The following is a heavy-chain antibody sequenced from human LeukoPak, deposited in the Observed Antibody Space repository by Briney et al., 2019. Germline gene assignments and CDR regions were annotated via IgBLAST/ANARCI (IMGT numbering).Heavy chain of an antibody. Sequence: GGSLRLSCAASGFTVSSSHMNWVRKAPGKAPEWVSTIYNGGSTSYGDSVKGRFAISRDSSKSTLYLDMNSLRPEDTAVYYCARASQWLAFDYWGQGTLVTVSS. CDR1: GFTVSSSH. J-gene: IGHJ4*02. CDR2: IYNGGST. D-gene: IGHD6-19*01. CDR3: ARASQWLAFDY. V-gene: IGHV3-53*01.